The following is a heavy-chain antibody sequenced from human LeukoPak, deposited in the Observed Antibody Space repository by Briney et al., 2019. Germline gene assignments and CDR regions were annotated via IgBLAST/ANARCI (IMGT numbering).Heavy chain of an antibody. V-gene: IGHV4-34*01. CDR3: ARASYYYDSSGYYYYFDY. CDR1: GGSFSGYY. Sequence: SETLSLTCAVYGGSFSGYYWSWIRQPPGKGLEWMGEINHNGSTNYNPSLKSRVTISVDTSKNQFSLKLSSVTAADTAVYYCARASYYYDSSGYYYYFDYWGQGTLVTVSS. D-gene: IGHD3-22*01. CDR2: INHNGST. J-gene: IGHJ4*02.